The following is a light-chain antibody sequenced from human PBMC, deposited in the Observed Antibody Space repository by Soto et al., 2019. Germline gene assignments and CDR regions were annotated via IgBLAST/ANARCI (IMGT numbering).Light chain of an antibody. Sequence: EIVMTQSPATLSVSPGERATLSCRASQSVSSNLAWYQQKPGQAPRLLIYGASTRATGIPARFSGSGSGTEFTLTISSLQSEDFAVYDCQPYNNWPTFGPGTKVDIK. CDR3: QPYNNWPT. V-gene: IGKV3-15*01. CDR2: GAS. J-gene: IGKJ3*01. CDR1: QSVSSN.